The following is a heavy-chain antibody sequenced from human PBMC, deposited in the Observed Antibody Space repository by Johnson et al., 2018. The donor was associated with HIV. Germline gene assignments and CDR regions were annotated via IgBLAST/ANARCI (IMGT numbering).Heavy chain of an antibody. CDR2: INSGGGT. Sequence: VQLVESGGGLVQPGGSLRLSCAASGFIVSGYYMTWVRQGPGKGLEWVSVINSGGGTYSAGSVEGGFLISRDTSKNTLYLQMNRLRAEDTAVYFCARGCRDGYTCDAFDVWGQGTRVTVSS. CDR1: GFIVSGYY. V-gene: IGHV3-66*01. D-gene: IGHD5-24*01. CDR3: ARGCRDGYTCDAFDV. J-gene: IGHJ3*01.